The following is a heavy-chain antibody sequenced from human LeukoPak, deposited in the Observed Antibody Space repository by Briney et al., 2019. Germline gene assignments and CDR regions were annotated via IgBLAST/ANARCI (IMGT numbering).Heavy chain of an antibody. D-gene: IGHD2-8*01. CDR2: ISGSGIK. CDR3: AREDTGVAFDI. V-gene: IGHV3-21*05. Sequence: GGSLRLSCAASGFTFSSHGMHWVRQAPGKGLEWVSYISGSGIKHYADSVKGRFTISRDNAKNSLYPQMNSLRVEDTAVYYCAREDTGVAFDIWGQGTTVTV. CDR1: GFTFSSHG. J-gene: IGHJ3*02.